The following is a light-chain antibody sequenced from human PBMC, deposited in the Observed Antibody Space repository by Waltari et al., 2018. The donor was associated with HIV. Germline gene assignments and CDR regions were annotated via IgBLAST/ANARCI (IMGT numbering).Light chain of an antibody. Sequence: SYMLTQPPSVSVAPGETARITCEGANIGSRSVKWYQQKAGQAPVLVIYYDIDRPSGIPERFSGSNSDNTATLTISRVEAGDEADYYCQVWDGDSNHVVFGGGTKLTVL. V-gene: IGLV3-21*04. CDR2: YDI. CDR3: QVWDGDSNHVV. CDR1: NIGSRS. J-gene: IGLJ2*01.